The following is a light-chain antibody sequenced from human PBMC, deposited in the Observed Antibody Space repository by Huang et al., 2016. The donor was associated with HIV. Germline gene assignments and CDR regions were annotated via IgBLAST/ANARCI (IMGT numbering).Light chain of an antibody. J-gene: IGKJ1*01. CDR2: WAS. CDR3: QQYSTTPWT. Sequence: DIVMTQSPDSLAVSLGERATINCKSSQSVLHSSNNKNYVTWYQQKPGQPPKLLIYWASTRESGVPDRFSGSGSGTDFTLTISGLQAEDVAVYYCQQYSTTPWTFGQGTKVEIK. CDR1: QSVLHSSNNKNY. V-gene: IGKV4-1*01.